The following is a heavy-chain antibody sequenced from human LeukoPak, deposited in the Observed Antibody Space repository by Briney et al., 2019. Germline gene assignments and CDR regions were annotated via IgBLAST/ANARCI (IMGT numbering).Heavy chain of an antibody. D-gene: IGHD3-10*01. J-gene: IGHJ6*04. V-gene: IGHV1-3*01. CDR1: GYTFTIYA. Sequence: ASVKVSCKASGYTFTIYAMHWVRQAPGQRLEWMGWINAGNGNTKYSQKFQGRVTITRDTSASTAYMELSSLRSEDAAVYYCARDNLWFGPGGMDVWGKGTTVTVSS. CDR2: INAGNGNT. CDR3: ARDNLWFGPGGMDV.